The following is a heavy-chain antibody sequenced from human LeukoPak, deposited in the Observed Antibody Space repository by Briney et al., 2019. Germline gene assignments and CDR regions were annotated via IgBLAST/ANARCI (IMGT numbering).Heavy chain of an antibody. Sequence: ASVKVSCKASGYTFTSYYMHWVRQAPGQGLEWMGWMNPNSGNTGYAQKFQGRVTMTRNTSISTAYMELSSLRSEDTAVYYCARGKYSSSWILGGYYYYMDVWGKGTTVTISS. D-gene: IGHD6-13*01. V-gene: IGHV1-8*01. J-gene: IGHJ6*03. CDR3: ARGKYSSSWILGGYYYYMDV. CDR2: MNPNSGNT. CDR1: GYTFTSYY.